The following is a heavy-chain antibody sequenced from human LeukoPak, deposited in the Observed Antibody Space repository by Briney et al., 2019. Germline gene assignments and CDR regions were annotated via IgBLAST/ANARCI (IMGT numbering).Heavy chain of an antibody. CDR1: GFTVRSNY. Sequence: GGSLRLSCVASGFTVRSNYMSWVRQAPGRGLEWVAVISYDGSNKYYADSVKGRFTISRDNSKNTLYLQMNSLRAEDTAVYYCAKDLTVTTFDYWGQGTLVTVSS. V-gene: IGHV3-30*18. J-gene: IGHJ4*02. CDR3: AKDLTVTTFDY. CDR2: ISYDGSNK. D-gene: IGHD4-17*01.